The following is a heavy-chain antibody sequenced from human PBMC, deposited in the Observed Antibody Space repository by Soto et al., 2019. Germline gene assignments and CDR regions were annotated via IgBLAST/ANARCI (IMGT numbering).Heavy chain of an antibody. CDR3: ARRHAEEGVMSYYHYGMDV. CDR2: IYPGDSDT. V-gene: IGHV5-51*01. Sequence: GESLKISCKGSGYSFTSYWIGWVRQMPGKGLEWMGIIYPGDSDTRYSPSFQGQVTISADKSISTAYLQWSSLKASDTAMYYCARRHAEEGVMSYYHYGMDVRGQGTTVTVSS. CDR1: GYSFTSYW. J-gene: IGHJ6*02. D-gene: IGHD3-16*01.